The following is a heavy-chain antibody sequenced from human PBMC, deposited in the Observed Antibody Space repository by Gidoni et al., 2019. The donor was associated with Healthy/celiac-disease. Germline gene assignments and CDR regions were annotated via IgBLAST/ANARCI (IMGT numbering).Heavy chain of an antibody. CDR2: IYYSGST. CDR3: ARGGYSYGPADY. V-gene: IGHV4-59*01. Sequence: QVQLQESGPGLVKPSETLSLTCTVSGGSLSSYYWSWIRQPPGKGLEWIWYIYYSGSTNYNPSLKSRVTISVDTSKNQFSLKLSSVTAADTAVYYCARGGYSYGPADYWGQGTLVTVSS. D-gene: IGHD5-18*01. J-gene: IGHJ4*02. CDR1: GGSLSSYY.